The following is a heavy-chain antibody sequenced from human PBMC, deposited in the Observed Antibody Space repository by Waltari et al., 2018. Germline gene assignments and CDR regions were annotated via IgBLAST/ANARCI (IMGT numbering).Heavy chain of an antibody. D-gene: IGHD2-8*02. J-gene: IGHJ4*02. CDR1: GGTFSSYA. Sequence: QVQLVQSGAEVKKPGSSVKVSCKASGGTFSSYAISWVRQAPGQGLEWMGGIIPIFGTANYAQKFQGRVTITTDESTSTAYRELSSLRSEDTAVYYCAREGCTGGVCYPFDYWGQGTLVTVSS. V-gene: IGHV1-69*05. CDR2: IIPIFGTA. CDR3: AREGCTGGVCYPFDY.